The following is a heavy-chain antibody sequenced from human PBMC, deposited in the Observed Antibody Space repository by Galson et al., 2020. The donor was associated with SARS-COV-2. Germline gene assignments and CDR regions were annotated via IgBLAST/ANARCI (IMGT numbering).Heavy chain of an antibody. D-gene: IGHD6-13*01. CDR3: ASSSWSYWYFDL. Sequence: ETSETLSLTCAVYGGSFSGYYWSWIRQPPGKGLEWIGEINHSGSPNYNPSLKSRVTISVDTSKNQFSLKLSSVTAADTAVYYCASSSWSYWYFDLWGRGTLVTVSS. V-gene: IGHV4-34*01. CDR2: INHSGSP. CDR1: GGSFSGYY. J-gene: IGHJ2*01.